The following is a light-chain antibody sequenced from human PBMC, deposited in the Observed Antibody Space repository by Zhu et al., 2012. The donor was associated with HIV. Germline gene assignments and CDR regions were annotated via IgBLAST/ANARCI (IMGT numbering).Light chain of an antibody. J-gene: IGKJ1*01. CDR2: GAS. V-gene: IGKV3-15*01. Sequence: EIVMTQSPVTLSVSPGERATLSCRASQSVGSNLAWYQQKPGQAPRLLIFGASTRATGIPARFSGSGFGTEFSLTISSIQSDDFAVYYCQEYHSWPPWTFGQGTKVEIK. CDR1: QSVGSN. CDR3: QEYHSWPPWT.